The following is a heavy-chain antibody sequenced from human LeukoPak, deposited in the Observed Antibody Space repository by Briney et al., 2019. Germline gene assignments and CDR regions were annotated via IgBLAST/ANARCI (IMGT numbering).Heavy chain of an antibody. J-gene: IGHJ4*02. V-gene: IGHV4-34*01. CDR3: AMRPPEDRYGLDY. Sequence: AQTLCLTCAVYVESFSAYFSTWIRQTPGQGLEWIGEVNLIGTTQYNPSPPSRVSPSLDTSKNQFSMKLTSVTAADTSVYDSAMRPPEDRYGLDYWGQGTLVTVSS. CDR1: VESFSAYF. CDR2: VNLIGTT. D-gene: IGHD1-1*01.